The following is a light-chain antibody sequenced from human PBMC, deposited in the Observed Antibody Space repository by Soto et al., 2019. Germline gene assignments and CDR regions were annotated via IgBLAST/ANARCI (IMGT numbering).Light chain of an antibody. J-gene: IGKJ3*01. CDR2: AAS. CDR3: QQAFSFPFT. V-gene: IGKV1-12*01. CDR1: QDIRDW. Sequence: DIQMTQSPSSVSEYVGDRVTITCRASQDIRDWIAWYQQKPGKAPKLLISAASSLQSGVPSRFSGSGSGTDFSLTISSLQSEDFATYYCQQAFSFPFTFGPGTKVDIK.